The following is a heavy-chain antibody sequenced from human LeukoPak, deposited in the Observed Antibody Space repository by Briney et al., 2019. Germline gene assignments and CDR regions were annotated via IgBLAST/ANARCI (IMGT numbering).Heavy chain of an antibody. Sequence: GGSLRLSCAASGFTFSSYWMSWVRQAPGKGLEWVANIKQDGSEKYYVDSVRGRFTISRDNAKNSLYLQMNSLRVDDTAVYYCAGDTHSSSWYDHWGQGTLVTVSS. CDR2: IKQDGSEK. V-gene: IGHV3-7*03. CDR3: AGDTHSSSWYDH. CDR1: GFTFSSYW. J-gene: IGHJ5*02. D-gene: IGHD6-19*01.